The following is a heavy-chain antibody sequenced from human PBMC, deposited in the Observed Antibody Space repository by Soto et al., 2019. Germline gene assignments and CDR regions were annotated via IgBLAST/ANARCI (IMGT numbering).Heavy chain of an antibody. CDR3: ARDPRVYCGGDCNAFDI. CDR2: ISSSSYT. D-gene: IGHD2-21*02. Sequence: PGGSLRLSCAASGFTFSDYYMSWIRQAPGKGLEWVSYISSSSYTNYADSVKGRFTISRDNAKNSLYLQMNSLRAEDTAVYYCARDPRVYCGGDCNAFDIWGQGTMVTVSS. CDR1: GFTFSDYY. V-gene: IGHV3-11*06. J-gene: IGHJ3*02.